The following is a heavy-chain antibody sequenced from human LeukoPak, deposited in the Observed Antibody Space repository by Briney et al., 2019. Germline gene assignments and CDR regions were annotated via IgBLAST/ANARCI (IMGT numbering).Heavy chain of an antibody. CDR2: ISISGGT. V-gene: IGHV3-23*01. CDR1: GFTFNTYG. Sequence: GGSLRLSCAASGFTFNTYGMSWVRQAPGKGLEWVSVISISGGTYYADSVKGRFTISRDISKNTVFLQMDSLRVEDTAVYYCTKHGERGTNRFDYWGQGTLVTASS. CDR3: TKHGERGTNRFDY. J-gene: IGHJ4*02. D-gene: IGHD1-26*01.